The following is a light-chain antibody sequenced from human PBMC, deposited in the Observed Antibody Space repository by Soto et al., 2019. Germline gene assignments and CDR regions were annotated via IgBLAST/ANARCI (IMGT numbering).Light chain of an antibody. CDR3: QQRSNWPPT. CDR1: QSLINF. CDR2: DAS. J-gene: IGKJ5*01. V-gene: IGKV3-11*01. Sequence: IVLTQSPATLSLSPGERATLSCRASQSLINFVAWYQHKPGQPPRLLIYDASERATGIPTRFSGSGSGTDFTLTISSLQPEDFAVYYCQQRSNWPPTFGQGTRLEIK.